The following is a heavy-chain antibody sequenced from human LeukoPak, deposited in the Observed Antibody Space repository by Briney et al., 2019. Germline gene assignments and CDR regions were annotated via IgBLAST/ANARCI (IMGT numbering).Heavy chain of an antibody. J-gene: IGHJ6*03. CDR2: IFYSGNT. CDR3: ARMATSGPVFYYYYYMDV. V-gene: IGHV4-39*01. Sequence: PSETLSLTCTVSGASVTSGSCYWGWIRQPPGNGLEWIGKIFYSGNTYYSPSLKSRVTMSVDTSKNQFSLKLTSVTAADTAVYYCARMATSGPVFYYYYYMDVWGKGTTVTV. CDR1: GASVTSGSCY. D-gene: IGHD5-24*01.